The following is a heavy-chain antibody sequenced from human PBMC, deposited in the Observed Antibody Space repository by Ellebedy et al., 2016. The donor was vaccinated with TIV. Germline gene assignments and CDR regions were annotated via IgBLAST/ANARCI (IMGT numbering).Heavy chain of an antibody. CDR1: GFTFDDYA. V-gene: IGHV3-9*01. CDR3: AKERTSSWYLGVIDY. CDR2: ISWNSGSI. J-gene: IGHJ4*02. Sequence: GGSLRLSXAASGFTFDDYAMHWVRQAPGKGLEWVSGISWNSGSIGYADSVKGRFTISRDNAKNSLYLQMNSLRAEDTALYYCAKERTSSWYLGVIDYWGQGTLVTVSS. D-gene: IGHD6-13*01.